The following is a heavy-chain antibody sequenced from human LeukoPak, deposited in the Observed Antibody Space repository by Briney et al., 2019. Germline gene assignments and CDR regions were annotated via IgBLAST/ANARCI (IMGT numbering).Heavy chain of an antibody. D-gene: IGHD2-2*01. Sequence: SETLSLTCTVSGGSISSYYWSWIRQPAGKGLEWIGRIYTSGSTNYNPSLKSRVTMSVDTSKNQFSLKLSSVTAADTAVYYCARDRYCSSTSCSYYYYYYGMDVWGQGTTVTVSS. CDR2: IYTSGST. CDR1: GGSISSYY. V-gene: IGHV4-4*07. CDR3: ARDRYCSSTSCSYYYYYYGMDV. J-gene: IGHJ6*02.